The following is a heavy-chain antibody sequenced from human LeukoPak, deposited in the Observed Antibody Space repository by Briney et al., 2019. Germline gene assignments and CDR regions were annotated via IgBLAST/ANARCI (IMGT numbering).Heavy chain of an antibody. Sequence: SETLSLTCTVSGGSISSSSYYWGWIRQPPGKGLEWIGSIYYSGSTYYNPSLKSRVTISVDTSKNQFSLKLSSVTAADTAVYYCARTALVVWFGELSPYYFDYWGQGTLVTVSS. CDR1: GGSISSSSYY. J-gene: IGHJ4*02. CDR3: ARTALVVWFGELSPYYFDY. V-gene: IGHV4-39*07. D-gene: IGHD3-10*01. CDR2: IYYSGST.